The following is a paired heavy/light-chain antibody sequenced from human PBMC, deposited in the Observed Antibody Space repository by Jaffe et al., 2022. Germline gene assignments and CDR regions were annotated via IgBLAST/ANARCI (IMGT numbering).Light chain of an antibody. J-gene: IGKJ2*01. CDR2: GAS. Sequence: EIVMTQSPATLSVSPGERATLSCRASQSVSGNLAWYQQKPGQAPRLLIYGASTRATNIPARFSGSGSGTEFTLTISSLQSEDFAVYYCQQYNNWYTFGQGTKLEIK. CDR1: QSVSGN. V-gene: IGKV3-15*01. CDR3: QQYNNWYT.
Heavy chain of an antibody. J-gene: IGHJ4*02. CDR3: ARGNGYNFDS. V-gene: IGHV4-61*02. CDR2: IYTSGYI. Sequence: QVQLQESGPGLVKPSQTLSLTCTVSGGSITSGSYYWSWVRQPAGKGLEWIGRIYTSGYINYNPSLASRVTISIDTSKNLFSLKLSSLTAADTAVYYCARGNGYNFDSWGQGTLVTVSS. D-gene: IGHD5-12*01. CDR1: GGSITSGSYY.